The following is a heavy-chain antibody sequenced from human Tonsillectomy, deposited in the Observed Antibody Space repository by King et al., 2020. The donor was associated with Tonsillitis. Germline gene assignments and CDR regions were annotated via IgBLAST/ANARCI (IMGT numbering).Heavy chain of an antibody. CDR2: MNPNSGNK. V-gene: IGHV1-8*01. Sequence: VQLVESGAEVKKPGASVKVSCKASGYTFTSYDMNWVRQATGQGLEWVGGMNPNSGNKGYAQKFKGRVTMPRNTSTTTAYMELSSLRFEDTAVYYCARRFLYGMDVWGQGTTVTVSS. CDR3: ARRFLYGMDV. J-gene: IGHJ6*02. CDR1: GYTFTSYD. D-gene: IGHD3-10*01.